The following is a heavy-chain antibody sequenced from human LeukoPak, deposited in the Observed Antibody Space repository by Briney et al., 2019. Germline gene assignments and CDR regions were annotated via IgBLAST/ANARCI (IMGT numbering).Heavy chain of an antibody. CDR3: AGSGSYYRRPPNDY. CDR2: ISYDGSNN. V-gene: IGHV3-30-3*01. CDR1: GFTFSSYA. J-gene: IGHJ4*02. D-gene: IGHD1-26*01. Sequence: GGSLRLSCAASGFTFSSYAMHWVRQAPGKGLEWVAVISYDGSNNYYADSVKGRFTISSDNSKNTLYLQMNSLRAEDTAVYYCAGSGSYYRRPPNDYWGQGTLVTVSS.